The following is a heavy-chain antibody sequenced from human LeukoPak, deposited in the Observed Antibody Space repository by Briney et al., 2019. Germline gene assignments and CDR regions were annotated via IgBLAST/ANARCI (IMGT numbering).Heavy chain of an antibody. CDR3: ARDQRAADSYYYYYMDV. J-gene: IGHJ6*03. CDR1: GGSISSSSYY. D-gene: IGHD6-13*01. Sequence: SETLSLTCTVSGGSISSSSYYWGWIRQPPGKGLEWIGSIYYSGSTYYNPSLKSRVTISVDTSKNQFSLKLSSVTAADTAVYYCARDQRAADSYYYYYMDVWGNGTTVTVSS. V-gene: IGHV4-39*07. CDR2: IYYSGST.